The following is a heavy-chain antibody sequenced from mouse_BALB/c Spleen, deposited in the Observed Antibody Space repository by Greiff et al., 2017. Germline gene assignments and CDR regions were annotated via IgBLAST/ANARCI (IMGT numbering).Heavy chain of an antibody. J-gene: IGHJ2*01. CDR2: ISSGSSTI. CDR1: GFTFSSFE. CDR3: TSLYAPFDY. Sequence: DVKLVESGGGLVQPGGSRKLSCAASGFTFSSFEMHWVRQAPEKGLEWVAYISSGSSTIYYADTVKGRFTISRDNPKNTLFLQMTSLRSEDTAMYYCTSLYAPFDYWGQGTTLTVSS. D-gene: IGHD2-10*02. V-gene: IGHV5-17*02.